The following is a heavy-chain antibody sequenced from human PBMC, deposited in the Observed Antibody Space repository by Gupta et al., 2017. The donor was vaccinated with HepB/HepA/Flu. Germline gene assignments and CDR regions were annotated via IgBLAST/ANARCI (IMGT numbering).Heavy chain of an antibody. V-gene: IGHV2-5*01. D-gene: IGHD3-3*02. J-gene: IGHJ4*02. CDR2: LSSNGDK. CDR3: AHRIRYFDY. CDR1: GFSLSTSGLG. Sequence: QLTLKESGPTLVRPTQTLTLTCTFSGFSLSTSGLGVGWIRQPPGKALEWRAPLSSNGDKRYSPSLKSRLTIKNTSENQVVLTMTNMDPVDTATYYCAHRIRYFDYWRQGTLVTVSS.